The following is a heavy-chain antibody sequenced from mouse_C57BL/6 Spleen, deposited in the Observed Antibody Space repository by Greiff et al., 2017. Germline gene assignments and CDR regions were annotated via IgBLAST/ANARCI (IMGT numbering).Heavy chain of an antibody. V-gene: IGHV1-82*01. J-gene: IGHJ4*01. CDR3: ARQGNYYGSSSLEMDS. CDR1: GYAFSSSW. CDR2: IYPGDGDT. Sequence: EPGPELVKPGASVKISCKASGYAFSSSWMNWVKQRPGKGLEWIGRIYPGDGDTNYNGKFKGKATLTADKSSSTAYMQLSSLTSEDSAVYFCARQGNYYGSSSLEMDSWGQGTSVTVSS. D-gene: IGHD1-1*01.